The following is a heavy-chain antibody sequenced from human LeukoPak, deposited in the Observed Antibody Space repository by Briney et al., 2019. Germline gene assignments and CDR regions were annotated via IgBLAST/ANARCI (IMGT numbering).Heavy chain of an antibody. J-gene: IGHJ3*02. CDR3: PRVPPETALFAFDI. D-gene: IGHD1-1*01. V-gene: IGHV4-30-4*08. Sequence: SETLSLTCTVSGGSISSGDYYWSWIRQPPGKGLEWIGYIYYSGSTYYNPSLKSRVTISVDSFKNQFSLKLSSVTAAETAVDYCPRVPPETALFAFDIGGKGKVPTASS. CDR1: GGSISSGDYY. CDR2: IYYSGST.